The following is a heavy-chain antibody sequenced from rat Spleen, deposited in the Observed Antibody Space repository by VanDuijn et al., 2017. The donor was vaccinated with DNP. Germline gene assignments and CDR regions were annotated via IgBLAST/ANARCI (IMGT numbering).Heavy chain of an antibody. CDR1: GFSFSHFP. J-gene: IGHJ2*01. V-gene: IGHV5-46*01. CDR2: ITTSGNDA. D-gene: IGHD1-10*01. CDR3: ARHQATPYFDY. Sequence: EVQLVESGGGLVQPGRSMRLSCAASGFSFSHFPMAWVRQAPARSLEWVATITTSGNDAYYGDSVKGRFTISRDNAKSTLYLQMDSLTSEDTATYYCARHQATPYFDYWGQGVMVTVSS.